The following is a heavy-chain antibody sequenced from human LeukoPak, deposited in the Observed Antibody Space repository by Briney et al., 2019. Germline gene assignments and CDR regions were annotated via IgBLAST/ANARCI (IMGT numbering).Heavy chain of an antibody. CDR3: ALWSYYYYGLVV. D-gene: IGHD3-10*01. J-gene: IGHJ6*02. CDR2: IRNKAKRHTT. V-gene: IGHV3-72*01. Sequence: GGSLRLSCAASGFTFSDRDMDWVRQAPGKGLEWVGRIRNKAKRHTTEYAAYVKGRFTIPRDNSKNSLWLQMNRLKTEDTAVYYCALWSYYYYGLVVWGQGTTGTVSS. CDR1: GFTFSDRD.